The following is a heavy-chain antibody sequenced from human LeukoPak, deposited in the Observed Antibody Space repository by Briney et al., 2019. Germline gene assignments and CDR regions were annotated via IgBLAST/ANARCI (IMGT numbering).Heavy chain of an antibody. D-gene: IGHD6-19*01. CDR1: GGSISSHY. J-gene: IGHJ4*02. CDR2: INYSGKT. V-gene: IGHV4-59*11. CDR3: ARGAGWYDY. Sequence: SETLSLTCTVSGGSISSHYWSWLRQPPGKGLEWIGYINYSGKTNYYPSLKSRVTISVDTSKNQFSLKLNSVTAADTAVYFCARGAGWYDYWGQGTLVTVSS.